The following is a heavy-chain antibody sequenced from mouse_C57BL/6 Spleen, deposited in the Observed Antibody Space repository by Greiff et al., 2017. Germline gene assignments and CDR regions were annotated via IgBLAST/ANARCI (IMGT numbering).Heavy chain of an antibody. Sequence: VQLKQSGPELVKPGASVKMSCKASGYTFTDYNMHWVKQSHGKSLEWIGYINPNNGGTSYNQKFKGKATLTVNKSSSTAYMELRSLTSEDSAVYCCAKEYDYLFAYWGQGTLVTVSA. J-gene: IGHJ3*01. CDR1: GYTFTDYN. V-gene: IGHV1-22*01. D-gene: IGHD2-4*01. CDR2: INPNNGGT. CDR3: AKEYDYLFAY.